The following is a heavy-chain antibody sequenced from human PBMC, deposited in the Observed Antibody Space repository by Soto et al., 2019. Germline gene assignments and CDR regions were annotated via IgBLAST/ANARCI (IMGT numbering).Heavy chain of an antibody. D-gene: IGHD3-16*02. Sequence: EVQLLESGGGLVQPGGSLRLSWAASGSPFGSNAMGWVRQLPGKGLEWVSAISGSGGSTYYADSVKGRFTISRDNSKNTLYLQMNSLRAEDTAVYYCAKDCPGVICWFDPWGQGTLVTVSS. J-gene: IGHJ5*02. CDR3: AKDCPGVICWFDP. CDR2: ISGSGGST. CDR1: GSPFGSNA. V-gene: IGHV3-23*01.